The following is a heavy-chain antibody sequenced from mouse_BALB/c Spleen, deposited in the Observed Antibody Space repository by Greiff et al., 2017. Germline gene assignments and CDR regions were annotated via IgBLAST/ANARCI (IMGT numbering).Heavy chain of an antibody. CDR2: INPSNGGT. Sequence: VQLQQSGAELVKPGASVKLSCKASGYTFTSYYMYWVKQRPGQGLEWIGEINPSNGGTNFNEKFKSKATLTVEKSSSTAYMQLSSLTSEDSAVYYGTRSGSLYAMGGWGQGTSVTVSS. CDR1: GYTFTSYY. D-gene: IGHD4-1*01. CDR3: TRSGSLYAMGG. V-gene: IGHV1S81*02. J-gene: IGHJ4*01.